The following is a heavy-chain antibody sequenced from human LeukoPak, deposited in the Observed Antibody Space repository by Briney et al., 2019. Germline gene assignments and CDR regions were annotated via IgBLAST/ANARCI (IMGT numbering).Heavy chain of an antibody. D-gene: IGHD1-26*01. CDR2: ISSDGGNT. Sequence: PGGSLRLSCAASGFTFSSYWMHWVRQAPGKGLVWVSRISSDGGNTVYADSVKGRFTISRDSANDTLYLQMDSLRGEDTAVYYCAREWELRGAYYMDVWGKGTTVTVSS. CDR1: GFTFSSYW. V-gene: IGHV3-74*01. J-gene: IGHJ6*03. CDR3: AREWELRGAYYMDV.